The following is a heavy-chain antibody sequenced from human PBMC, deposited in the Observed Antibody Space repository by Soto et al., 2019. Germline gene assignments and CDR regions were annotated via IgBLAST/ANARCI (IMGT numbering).Heavy chain of an antibody. Sequence: PSETLSLTCAVYGGSFSGYYWSWIRQPPGKGLEWIGEINHSGSTNYNPSLKSRVTISVDTSKNQFSLKLSSVTAADTAVYYCASKKDNIVTLDYWGQGTLVTVSS. CDR1: GGSFSGYY. CDR3: ASKKDNIVTLDY. J-gene: IGHJ4*02. V-gene: IGHV4-34*01. D-gene: IGHD5-12*01. CDR2: INHSGST.